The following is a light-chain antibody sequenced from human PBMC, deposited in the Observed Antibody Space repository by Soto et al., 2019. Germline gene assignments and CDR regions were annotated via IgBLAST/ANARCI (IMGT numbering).Light chain of an antibody. Sequence: DIQMTQSPSPLSASVGDRVNISCRASQTIDKHLNWYQHRPGKPPNLLIYAASNLQSGVPSRFSGSGFGTDFTLIISSLQPEDFATYFCQQTFFSPWTFGPGTRVEIK. V-gene: IGKV1-39*01. J-gene: IGKJ1*01. CDR1: QTIDKH. CDR2: AAS. CDR3: QQTFFSPWT.